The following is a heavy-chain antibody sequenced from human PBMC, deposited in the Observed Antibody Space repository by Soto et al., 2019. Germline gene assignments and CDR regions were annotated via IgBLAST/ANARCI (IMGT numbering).Heavy chain of an antibody. CDR2: VSGSGGSV. V-gene: IGHV3-23*01. CDR3: AKGSVVGADYTYGVDV. CDR1: AFTFSSYG. Sequence: EVQLLESGGDLVQPGGSLTLSCAAAAFTFSSYGMSWVRQAPGKGLEWVSAVSGSGGSVYYADSVRGRFTISRDNAKNRLYLQVNSLRAEDTAIYYCAKGSVVGADYTYGVDVWGQGTTVTVSS. J-gene: IGHJ6*02. D-gene: IGHD2-2*01.